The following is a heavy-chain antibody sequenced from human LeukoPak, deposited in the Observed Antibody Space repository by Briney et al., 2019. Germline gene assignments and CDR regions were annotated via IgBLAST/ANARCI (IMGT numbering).Heavy chain of an antibody. CDR3: AKGYYYDSSGYVDY. D-gene: IGHD3-22*01. CDR2: LSWNSGSI. CDR1: GFTFDDYA. Sequence: GGSLRLSCAASGFTFDDYAMHWVRQAPGKGLEWVSGLSWNSGSIGYADSVKGRFTISRDNAKNSLYLQMNSLRAEDMALYYCAKGYYYDSSGYVDYWGQGTLVTVSS. J-gene: IGHJ4*02. V-gene: IGHV3-9*03.